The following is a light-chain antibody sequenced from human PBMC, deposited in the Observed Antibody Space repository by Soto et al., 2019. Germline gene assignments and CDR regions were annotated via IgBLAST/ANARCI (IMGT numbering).Light chain of an antibody. Sequence: CDRTQAVSVTRVHVQSITIFSTGTSSDVGGYNYVSWYQQRPSKAPKLMIYDVSDRPSGVSNRFSASKSGNTASLTISGLQAEDEADYYCCSYTSSSTPWVFGTGTKVTVL. CDR1: SSDVGGYNY. CDR3: CSYTSSSTPWV. V-gene: IGLV2-14*03. J-gene: IGLJ1*01. CDR2: DVS.